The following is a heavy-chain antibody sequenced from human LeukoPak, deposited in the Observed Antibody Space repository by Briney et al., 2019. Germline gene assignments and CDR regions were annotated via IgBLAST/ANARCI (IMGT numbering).Heavy chain of an antibody. Sequence: GGSLRLSCAASGFTFSSYWMHWVRQAPGKGLVWVSRINSDGSSTSYADSVKGRFTISRDNAKNTLYLQMNSLRAEDTAVYYCARMMIVVVPAATRSVWFDPWGQGTLVTVSS. CDR2: INSDGSST. J-gene: IGHJ5*02. CDR3: ARMMIVVVPAATRSVWFDP. D-gene: IGHD2-2*01. CDR1: GFTFSSYW. V-gene: IGHV3-74*01.